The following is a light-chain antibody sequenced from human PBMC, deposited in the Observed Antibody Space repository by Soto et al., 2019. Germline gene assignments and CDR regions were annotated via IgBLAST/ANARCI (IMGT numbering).Light chain of an antibody. Sequence: AIQLTQSPSSLSASVGDRVTITCRASPGISSALAWYQQKPGKAPKLLIYDASSLESGVPSRFSGSGSGTDFTLTISSQQPEDFATYYWQHCNSHPRTFGQGTKVEIK. V-gene: IGKV1-13*02. CDR1: PGISSA. J-gene: IGKJ1*01. CDR3: QHCNSHPRT. CDR2: DAS.